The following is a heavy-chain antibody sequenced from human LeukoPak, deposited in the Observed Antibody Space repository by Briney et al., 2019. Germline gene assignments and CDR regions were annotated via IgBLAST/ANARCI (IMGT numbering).Heavy chain of an antibody. D-gene: IGHD4-17*01. V-gene: IGHV3-30*18. CDR1: GLTFSSYG. Sequence: GGSLRLSCAASGLTFSSYGMHWVRQAPGKGLEWVAVISYDGSNNYYADSVKGRFTISRDNSKNTLYLQMNSLRAEDTAVYYCAKGRHDYGDYSYYYGMDVWGQGTTVTVSS. CDR2: ISYDGSNN. CDR3: AKGRHDYGDYSYYYGMDV. J-gene: IGHJ6*02.